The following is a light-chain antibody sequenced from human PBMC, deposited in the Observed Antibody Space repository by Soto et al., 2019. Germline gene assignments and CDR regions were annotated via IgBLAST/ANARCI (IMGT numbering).Light chain of an antibody. Sequence: QSVLTQPPSASGTPGQRVTISCSGSSSNIGSNTVNWYQQLPGTAPKLLIHSNNERPSGVPDRFSGYKSGTSASLAISGLQSEDEADYYCAAWDDSLNGVVFGGGTKLTVL. CDR2: SNN. J-gene: IGLJ2*01. V-gene: IGLV1-44*01. CDR1: SSNIGSNT. CDR3: AAWDDSLNGVV.